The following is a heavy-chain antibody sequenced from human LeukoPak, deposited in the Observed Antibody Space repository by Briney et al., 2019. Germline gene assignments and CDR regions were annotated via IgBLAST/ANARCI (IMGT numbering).Heavy chain of an antibody. V-gene: IGHV4-59*01. CDR3: ARGRGRDGDNLVS. CDR2: VHYSGTS. J-gene: IGHJ4*02. D-gene: IGHD5-24*01. CDR1: GGSLTSYY. Sequence: SETLSLTCAVSGGSLTSYYWSWVRQVPGKGLEGIGYVHYSGTSNYNPSLKSRVTISVDTSKNQFSLRLTSVNAADTAVYYCARGRGRDGDNLVSWSQGTLVTVSS.